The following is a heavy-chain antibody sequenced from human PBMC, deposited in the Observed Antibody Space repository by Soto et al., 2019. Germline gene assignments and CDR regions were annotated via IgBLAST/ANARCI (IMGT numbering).Heavy chain of an antibody. Sequence: PGESLKLSCQGSGYSFASYWIGWVRQMPGKDLEWMGIIYPGDSDTRYSPSFQGQVTISADKSLRTAYLQWTSLKASDTALYYCARQIYDSDTGPNFQYYFDSWGQGTPVNVSS. CDR2: IYPGDSDT. J-gene: IGHJ4*02. D-gene: IGHD3-22*01. CDR3: ARQIYDSDTGPNFQYYFDS. V-gene: IGHV5-51*01. CDR1: GYSFASYW.